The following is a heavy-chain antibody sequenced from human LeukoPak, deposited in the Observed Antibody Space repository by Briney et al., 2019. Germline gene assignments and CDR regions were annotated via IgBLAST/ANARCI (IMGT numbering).Heavy chain of an antibody. CDR2: ISAYNGNT. Sequence: APVKVSCKAAHYTFTRYGISWVRQAPGQELEWMGWISAYNGNTNHAQKLKGRVTMTTDTSTSRAYVELRSLRSDDTAVYYCARSPGGYDILTGFYYYYGMDVWGQGTTVTVSS. CDR3: ARSPGGYDILTGFYYYYGMDV. V-gene: IGHV1-18*01. CDR1: HYTFTRYG. D-gene: IGHD3-9*01. J-gene: IGHJ6*02.